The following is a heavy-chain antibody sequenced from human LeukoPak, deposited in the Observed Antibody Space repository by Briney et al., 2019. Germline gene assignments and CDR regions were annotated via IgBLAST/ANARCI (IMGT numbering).Heavy chain of an antibody. V-gene: IGHV4-59*01. CDR3: ARSSEGRYYYDSSGYSYYYYYMDV. CDR1: GGSISSYH. D-gene: IGHD3-22*01. J-gene: IGHJ6*03. Sequence: SETLSLTCTVSGGSISSYHWSWIRQPPGKGLEWIGYIYYSGGTNYNPSLKSRVTISVDTSKNQFSLKLTSVTAADTAVYCCARSSEGRYYYDSSGYSYYYYYMDVWGKGTTVTISS. CDR2: IYYSGGT.